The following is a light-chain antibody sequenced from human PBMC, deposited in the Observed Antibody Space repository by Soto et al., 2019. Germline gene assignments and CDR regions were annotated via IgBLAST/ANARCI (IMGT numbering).Light chain of an antibody. CDR3: CSYAGSSTWV. CDR2: EVS. Sequence: QSALTQPASVSGSPGQSITISCTGTSSDVGSYNLVSWYQQHPGKAPKLMIYEVSKRPSGISNHFSGSKSGYTASLTISGLQAEDEADYYCCSYAGSSTWVFGGGTK. J-gene: IGLJ3*02. CDR1: SSDVGSYNL. V-gene: IGLV2-23*02.